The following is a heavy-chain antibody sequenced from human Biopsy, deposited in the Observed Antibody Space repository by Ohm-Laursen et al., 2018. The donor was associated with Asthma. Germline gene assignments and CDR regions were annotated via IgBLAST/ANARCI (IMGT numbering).Heavy chain of an antibody. Sequence: SLRLSCAASGFSFSNFAIHWVRQAPGKGLEWVALIWNDGNKNYYADSVRGRFTISRDNSKNTLYLQMNGLRAEDTAVYYCAKGYYYDSSGFDYWGQGTLVTVSS. J-gene: IGHJ4*02. CDR1: GFSFSNFA. D-gene: IGHD3-22*01. CDR3: AKGYYYDSSGFDY. V-gene: IGHV3-33*06. CDR2: IWNDGNKN.